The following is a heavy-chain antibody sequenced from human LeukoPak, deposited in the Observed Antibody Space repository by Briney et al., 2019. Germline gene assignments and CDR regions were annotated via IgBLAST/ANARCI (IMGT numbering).Heavy chain of an antibody. Sequence: SETLSLTCAVYGGSFSGYYWSWIRQPPGKGLEWIGEINHSGSTNYNPSLKSRVTISVDTSKNQFSLKLSSVTAADTAVYYCARHQGIAVAAGPIDYWGQGTLVTVSS. D-gene: IGHD6-19*01. CDR2: INHSGST. CDR3: ARHQGIAVAAGPIDY. J-gene: IGHJ4*02. V-gene: IGHV4-34*01. CDR1: GGSFSGYY.